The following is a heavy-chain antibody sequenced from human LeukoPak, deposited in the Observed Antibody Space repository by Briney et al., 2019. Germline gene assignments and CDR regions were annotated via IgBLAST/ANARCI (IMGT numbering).Heavy chain of an antibody. Sequence: GGSLRLSCAASGFTFSSYWMHWVRQAPGKWLVWVSRINSDGSSTSYADSVKGRFTISRDNAKNTLYLQMNSLRAEDTAVYYCARAPDFDYWGQGTLVTVSS. CDR1: GFTFSSYW. J-gene: IGHJ4*02. V-gene: IGHV3-74*01. CDR2: INSDGSST. CDR3: ARAPDFDY.